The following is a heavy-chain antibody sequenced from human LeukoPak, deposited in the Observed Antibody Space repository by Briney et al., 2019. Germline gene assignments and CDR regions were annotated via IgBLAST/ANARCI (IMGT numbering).Heavy chain of an antibody. CDR1: GFTVSSNY. CDR2: IYSGGST. Sequence: PGRSLRLSCAAPGFTVSSNYMSSVRHAPGKGLEWVSVIYSGGSTYYADSLKGRFTISRHNSKNTPHLQINSPRAEAPAVYYCARRGRLHPFDPWGQGTLVTVSS. V-gene: IGHV3-66*02. D-gene: IGHD4-11*01. CDR3: ARRGRLHPFDP. J-gene: IGHJ5*02.